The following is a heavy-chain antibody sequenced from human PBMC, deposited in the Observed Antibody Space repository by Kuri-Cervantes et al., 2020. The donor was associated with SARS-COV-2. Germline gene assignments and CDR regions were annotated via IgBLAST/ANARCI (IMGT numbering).Heavy chain of an antibody. Sequence: GSLRLSCEASGFMFSRYGMHWVRQPPGKGLEWIGEINHSGSTNYNPSLKSRVTISVDTSKNQFSLKLSSVTAADTAVYYCARGEVIVVPAAVAYYCYMDVWGKGTTVTVSS. J-gene: IGHJ6*03. CDR3: ARGEVIVVPAAVAYYCYMDV. V-gene: IGHV4-34*01. D-gene: IGHD2-2*01. CDR2: INHSGST. CDR1: GFMFSRYG.